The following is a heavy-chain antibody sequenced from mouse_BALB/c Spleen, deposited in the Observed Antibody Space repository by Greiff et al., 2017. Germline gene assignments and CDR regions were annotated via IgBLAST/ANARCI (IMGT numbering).Heavy chain of an antibody. CDR3: ARERNYGSSFDY. V-gene: IGHV1-7*01. CDR2: INPSTGYT. J-gene: IGHJ2*01. Sequence: VQLQQSGAELAKPGASVKMSCKASGYTFTSYWMHWVKQRPGQGLEWIGYINPSTGYTEYNQKFKDKATLTADKSSSTAYMQLSSLTSEDSAVYYCARERNYGSSFDYWGQGTTVTVSS. D-gene: IGHD1-1*01. CDR1: GYTFTSYW.